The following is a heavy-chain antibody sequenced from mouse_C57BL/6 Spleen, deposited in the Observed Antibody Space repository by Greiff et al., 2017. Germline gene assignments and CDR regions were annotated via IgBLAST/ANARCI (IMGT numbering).Heavy chain of an antibody. V-gene: IGHV1-64*01. CDR3: ARSGGGLLRGYFDV. D-gene: IGHD1-1*01. CDR1: GYTFTSYW. J-gene: IGHJ1*03. CDR2: IHPNSGST. Sequence: QVQLQQPGAELVKPGASVTLSCKASGYTFTSYWMHWVKPRPGQGLEWIGMIHPNSGSTNYNEKFKSKATLTVDKSSSTAYMQLSSLTSEDSAVYCWARSGGGLLRGYFDVWGTGTTVTVSS.